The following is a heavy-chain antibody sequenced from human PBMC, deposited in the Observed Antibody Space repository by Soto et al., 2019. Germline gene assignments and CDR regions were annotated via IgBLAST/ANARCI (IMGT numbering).Heavy chain of an antibody. CDR2: IYYSGNT. J-gene: IGHJ5*02. CDR1: GGSISSNDFY. CDR3: ARLSGGWQSWFDP. D-gene: IGHD6-25*01. V-gene: IGHV4-31*03. Sequence: QVQLQESGPGLVKPSQTLSLTCIVSGGSISSNDFYWSWIRQHPGKGLEWIGYIYYSGNTYYNPSLKSRVTILVDTSKNQCSLKVSSVTAADTAVYDCARLSGGWQSWFDPWGQGTLVTVSS.